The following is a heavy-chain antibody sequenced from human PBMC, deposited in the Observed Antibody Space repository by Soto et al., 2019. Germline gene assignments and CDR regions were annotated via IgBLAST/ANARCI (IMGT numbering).Heavy chain of an antibody. CDR2: ITPNSGDT. CDR1: GYIFTGYF. J-gene: IGHJ4*03. Sequence: QVRMVQSGAEVKKAGASVKVSCKTSGYIFTGYFIHWVRQTPGQGLQWMGRITPNSGDTNYGQIFQGRVTFHTDTSTSTAYMELSGLRSDDTALYYCVRWGYGSNSLEFWGQGTLVTVSS. D-gene: IGHD4-17*01. CDR3: VRWGYGSNSLEF. V-gene: IGHV1-2*06.